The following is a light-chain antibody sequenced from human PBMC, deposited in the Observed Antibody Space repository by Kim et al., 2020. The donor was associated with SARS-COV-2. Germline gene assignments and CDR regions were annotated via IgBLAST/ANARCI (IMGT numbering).Light chain of an antibody. V-gene: IGLV3-1*01. CDR1: DLGEKY. J-gene: IGLJ1*01. CDR2: RDD. CDR3: QAWDTSTYV. Sequence: SYELTQLPSVSVSPGQTISISCSGDDLGEKYAAWYQQRPGQSPVLVIYRDDKRPSGIPERFSGSNSGNTATLTISEAQAMDEADYYCQAWDTSTYVFGPGTTVTVL.